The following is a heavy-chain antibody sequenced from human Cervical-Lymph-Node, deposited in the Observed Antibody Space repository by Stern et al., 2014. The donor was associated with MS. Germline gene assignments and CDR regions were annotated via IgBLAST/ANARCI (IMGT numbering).Heavy chain of an antibody. V-gene: IGHV1-69*01. D-gene: IGHD3-22*01. CDR3: ARDRSLGVTPFFDI. J-gene: IGHJ4*02. Sequence: QVQLVQSGAEVKKPGSSVKVSCKASGGTFRNYGIAWVRQASGQGLEWMGGIISILGTTTYAQKFQGRVTITADDFSTTVYMELSSLRSEDTAVYYCARDRSLGVTPFFDIWGQGTLVTVSS. CDR2: IISILGTT. CDR1: GGTFRNYG.